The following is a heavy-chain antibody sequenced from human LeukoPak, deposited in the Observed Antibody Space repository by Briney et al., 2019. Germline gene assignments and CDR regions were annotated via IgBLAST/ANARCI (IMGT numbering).Heavy chain of an antibody. V-gene: IGHV3-23*01. J-gene: IGHJ4*02. CDR1: GFTFSSYA. CDR2: INGSGGST. Sequence: PGGSLRLSCAASGFTFSSYAMSWVRQAPGKGLEWVSAINGSGGSTYYADSVKGRFTISRDNSKNTLYLQMNSLRAEDTAVYYCAKLSIVVVPAAPLNWGQGTLVTVSS. CDR3: AKLSIVVVPAAPLN. D-gene: IGHD2-2*01.